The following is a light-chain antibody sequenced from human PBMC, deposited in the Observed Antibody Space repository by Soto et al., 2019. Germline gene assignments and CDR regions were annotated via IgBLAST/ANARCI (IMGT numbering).Light chain of an antibody. CDR3: QRYGSSPRT. CDR2: GAS. V-gene: IGKV3-20*01. J-gene: IGKJ1*01. CDR1: QSVSSSY. Sequence: EIVLTQSPDTLSLSPGERATLSCRASQSVSSSYLAWYQQKPGQAPRLLIYGASSRATGIPDRFSGSGSGRDFTLTISRLEPEDFAVYYCQRYGSSPRTFGQGTNVEIK.